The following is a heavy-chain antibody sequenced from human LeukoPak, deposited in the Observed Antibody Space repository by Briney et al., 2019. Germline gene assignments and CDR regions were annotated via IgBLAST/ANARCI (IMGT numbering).Heavy chain of an antibody. D-gene: IGHD5-18*01. Sequence: GGSLRLSCSASAFTFINYAMHWVRQAPGKGLEYVSAISSNGGSTYYADSVRGRFAISRDNSKNTLYLQMSSLRAEDTAVFYCVKGRGYSYGFAHFDYWGQGTLVTVSS. CDR1: AFTFINYA. CDR2: ISSNGGST. V-gene: IGHV3-64D*06. CDR3: VKGRGYSYGFAHFDY. J-gene: IGHJ4*02.